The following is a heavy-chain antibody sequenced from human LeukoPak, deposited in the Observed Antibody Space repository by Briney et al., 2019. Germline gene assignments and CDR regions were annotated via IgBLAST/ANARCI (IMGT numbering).Heavy chain of an antibody. D-gene: IGHD1-26*01. J-gene: IGHJ5*02. CDR2: IYYSGST. V-gene: IGHV4-59*01. Sequence: PETLSLTCTASGGSISSYYWSWVRHPPGQGLEWIGYIYYSGSTTYNTSPKSRVTISVDTSKNQFSLKLSSVTAADTAVYYCASRIVGATTESWFDPWGQGNLVTVSS. CDR3: ASRIVGATTESWFDP. CDR1: GGSISSYY.